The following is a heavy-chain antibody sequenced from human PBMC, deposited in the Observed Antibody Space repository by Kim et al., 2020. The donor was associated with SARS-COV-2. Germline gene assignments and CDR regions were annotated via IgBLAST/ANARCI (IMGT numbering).Heavy chain of an antibody. CDR3: ARDPRPTNYYDSSGYYYSFFDY. J-gene: IGHJ4*02. CDR2: IYYSGST. CDR1: GGSISSSSYY. Sequence: SETLSLTCTVSGGSISSSSYYWGWIRQPPGKGLEWIGSIYYSGSTYYNPSLNSRVTISVDTSKNQFSLKLSSVTAADTAVYYCARDPRPTNYYDSSGYYYSFFDYWGQGTLVTVSS. D-gene: IGHD3-22*01. V-gene: IGHV4-39*07.